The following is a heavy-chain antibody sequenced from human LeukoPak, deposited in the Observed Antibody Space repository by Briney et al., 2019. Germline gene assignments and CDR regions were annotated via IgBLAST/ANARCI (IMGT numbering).Heavy chain of an antibody. V-gene: IGHV1-69*13. J-gene: IGHJ6*02. D-gene: IGHD6-6*01. CDR2: IIPIFGTA. CDR3: AKNRIAALDYYYGMDV. CDR1: GGTFSSYA. Sequence: SVTVSCTASGGTFSSYAISWVRQAPGQGLEWMGGIIPIFGTANYAQKFQGRVTITADESTSTAYMELSSLRSEDTAVYYCAKNRIAALDYYYGMDVWGQGTTVTVSS.